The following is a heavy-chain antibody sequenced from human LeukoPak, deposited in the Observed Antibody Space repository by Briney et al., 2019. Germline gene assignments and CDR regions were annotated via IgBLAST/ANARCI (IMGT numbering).Heavy chain of an antibody. CDR2: ISGSGAST. J-gene: IGHJ4*02. CDR1: GFTFSSYA. V-gene: IGHV3-23*01. CDR3: ARDPFYNPQDYDFWSGYFYFDY. Sequence: GGSLRLSCAASGFTFSSYAMSWVRQAPGKGLEWVSAISGSGASTYYADSVKGRFTISRDKAKNSLYLQMNSLRAEDTAVYYCARDPFYNPQDYDFWSGYFYFDYWGQGTLVTVSS. D-gene: IGHD3-3*01.